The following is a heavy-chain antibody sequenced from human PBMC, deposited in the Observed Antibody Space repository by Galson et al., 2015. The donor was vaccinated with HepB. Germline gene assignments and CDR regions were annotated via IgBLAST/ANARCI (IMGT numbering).Heavy chain of an antibody. CDR2: ISWNSGSI. J-gene: IGHJ3*02. CDR1: GFTFDDYA. Sequence: SLRLSCAASGFTFDDYAMHWVRQAPGKGLEWVSGISWNSGSIGYADSVKGRFTISRDNAKNSLYLQTNSLRAEDTALYYCAKAFEYSSSSGAFDIWGQGTMVTVSS. D-gene: IGHD6-6*01. CDR3: AKAFEYSSSSGAFDI. V-gene: IGHV3-9*01.